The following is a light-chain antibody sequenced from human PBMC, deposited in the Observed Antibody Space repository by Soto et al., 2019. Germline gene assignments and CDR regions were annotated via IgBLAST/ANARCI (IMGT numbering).Light chain of an antibody. CDR2: WAS. Sequence: DIVMTQSPDSLAVSLGETATINCKSNQSLLYSSNNRNYLAWYQQKPGQTPNLLISWASTRESGVPDRFGGSGSGTDFTLTISSLQAEDVAVYYCQQGYGHPPTFGQGTRLEIK. J-gene: IGKJ5*01. V-gene: IGKV4-1*01. CDR1: QSLLYSSNNRNY. CDR3: QQGYGHPPT.